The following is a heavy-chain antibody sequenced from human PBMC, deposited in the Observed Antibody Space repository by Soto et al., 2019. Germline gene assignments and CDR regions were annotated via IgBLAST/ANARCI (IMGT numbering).Heavy chain of an antibody. CDR3: ARDLLGYCSGGSCYGGYYFDN. Sequence: GGSLRLSCAASGFTFSSYGMHWVRQAPGKGLEWVAAIWYDGSNKYYADSVKGRFTISRDNSKNTLYLQMNSLRAEDTAVYYCARDLLGYCSGGSCYGGYYFDNWGQGTLVTVSS. CDR1: GFTFSSYG. V-gene: IGHV3-33*01. D-gene: IGHD2-15*01. J-gene: IGHJ4*02. CDR2: IWYDGSNK.